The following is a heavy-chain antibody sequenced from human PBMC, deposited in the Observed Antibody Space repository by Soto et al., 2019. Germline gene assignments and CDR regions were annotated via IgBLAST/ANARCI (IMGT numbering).Heavy chain of an antibody. Sequence: EVQLLESGGGLVQPGGSLRLSCAASGFTFSSYAMSWVRQAPGKGLEWVSAISGSGGSTYYADSVKGRFTISRDNSKNTLYLQMNSMRAEDTAVYYCAKEWGYCTNGVCYNNYYYYMDVWGKGTTVTVSS. CDR3: AKEWGYCTNGVCYNNYYYYMDV. CDR2: ISGSGGST. V-gene: IGHV3-23*01. D-gene: IGHD2-8*01. J-gene: IGHJ6*03. CDR1: GFTFSSYA.